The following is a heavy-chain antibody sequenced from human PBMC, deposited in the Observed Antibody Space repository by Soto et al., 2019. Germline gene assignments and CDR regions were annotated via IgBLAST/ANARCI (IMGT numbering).Heavy chain of an antibody. CDR2: ISGSGGST. V-gene: IGHV3-23*01. Sequence: GSLRLSCAASGFTFSSYAMSWVRQAPGKGLEWASAISGSGGSTYYADSVKGRFTISRDNSKNTLYLQMNSLRAEDTAVYYCAKDSWTNYDSSGYFGYWGQGTLVTVSS. CDR1: GFTFSSYA. D-gene: IGHD3-22*01. J-gene: IGHJ4*02. CDR3: AKDSWTNYDSSGYFGY.